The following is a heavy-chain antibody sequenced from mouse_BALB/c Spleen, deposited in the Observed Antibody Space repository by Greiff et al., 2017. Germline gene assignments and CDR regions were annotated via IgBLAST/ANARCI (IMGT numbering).Heavy chain of an antibody. J-gene: IGHJ3*01. CDR3: ARGPPYYYGSSYRFAY. Sequence: VQLKESGPGLVAPSQSLSITCTVSGFSLTSYGVHWVRQPPGKGLEWLGVIWAGGSTNYNSALMSRLSISKDNSKSQVFLKMNSLQTDDTAMYYCARGPPYYYGSSYRFAYWGQGTLVTVSA. CDR1: GFSLTSYG. V-gene: IGHV2-9*02. D-gene: IGHD1-1*01. CDR2: IWAGGST.